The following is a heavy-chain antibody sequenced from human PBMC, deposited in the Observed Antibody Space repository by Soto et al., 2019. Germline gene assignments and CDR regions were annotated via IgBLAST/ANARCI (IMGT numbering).Heavy chain of an antibody. CDR2: RDSEQFET. Sequence: QVPLVQSGAEVKKPGASVKVSCKVSGYTLSELSMHWVRQAPGEGLEWVGGRDSEQFETVYAQRFQGRVIMTEDTSTDTAYMELSSLRSEDTAVYYCATVSSSGYYYHGMDVWGQGTTVIVSS. CDR1: GYTLSELS. J-gene: IGHJ6*02. D-gene: IGHD6-19*01. V-gene: IGHV1-24*01. CDR3: ATVSSSGYYYHGMDV.